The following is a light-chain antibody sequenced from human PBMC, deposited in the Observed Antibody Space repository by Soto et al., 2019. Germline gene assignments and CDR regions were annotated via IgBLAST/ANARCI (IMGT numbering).Light chain of an antibody. CDR2: SSN. V-gene: IGLV1-44*01. Sequence: QSVLTQPSSVSGTPGQRVTISCSGGTSNIASNTVNWYQQLPGTAPKLLIYSSNQRPSGVPDRFSGSKSDASGSLVISGLQSEDEAEYYCAAWDDSLNAVLFGGGTKLTVL. J-gene: IGLJ2*01. CDR1: TSNIASNT. CDR3: AAWDDSLNAVL.